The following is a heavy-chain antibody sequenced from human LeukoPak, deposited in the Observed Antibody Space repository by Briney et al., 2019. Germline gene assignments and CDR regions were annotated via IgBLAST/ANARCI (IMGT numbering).Heavy chain of an antibody. Sequence: GSLRLSCAASGFTFSNAWMSWVRQAPGKGVEGVGRIKSKNDGGTTDYAARGKGRFTISRDDSKNTLYLQMNSLKTEDTAVYYCTTGSRWGQGTLVTVSS. CDR3: TTGSR. CDR1: GFTFSNAW. J-gene: IGHJ4*02. V-gene: IGHV3-15*01. CDR2: IKSKNDGGTT.